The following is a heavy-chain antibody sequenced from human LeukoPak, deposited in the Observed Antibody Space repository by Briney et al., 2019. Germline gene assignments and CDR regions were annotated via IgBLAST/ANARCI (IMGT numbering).Heavy chain of an antibody. CDR1: GGSFSGYY. D-gene: IGHD1-26*01. J-gene: IGHJ4*02. Sequence: SETLSLTCAVYGGSFSGYYWSWIRQPPGKGLEWIGEINHSGSTYYNPSLKSRVTISVDTSKNQFSLKLSSVTAADTAVYYCARIVGATMFDYWGQGTLVTVSS. CDR3: ARIVGATMFDY. CDR2: INHSGST. V-gene: IGHV4-34*01.